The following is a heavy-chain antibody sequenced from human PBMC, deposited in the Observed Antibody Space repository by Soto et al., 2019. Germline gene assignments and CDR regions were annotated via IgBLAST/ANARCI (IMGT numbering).Heavy chain of an antibody. CDR1: GFTFSNYW. Sequence: GGSLRLSCAASGFTFSNYWIHWVRQVPGEGLVWVSTINNDGSRTWYADSVRGRIDMSRDNARNLVYVQMNSLRAEDTAVYYCGTTFEYWGQGALVTVSS. J-gene: IGHJ4*02. D-gene: IGHD1-26*01. V-gene: IGHV3-74*01. CDR2: INNDGSRT. CDR3: GTTFEY.